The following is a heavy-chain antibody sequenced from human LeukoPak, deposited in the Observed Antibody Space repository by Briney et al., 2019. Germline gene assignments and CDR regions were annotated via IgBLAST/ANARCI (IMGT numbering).Heavy chain of an antibody. Sequence: GGSLRLSCAASGFTFSSSWMAWVRQAPGKGLEWVSCIRTTSSYIYYADSVKGRFTISRDNAKNSLYLQMNSLRAEDTAMYYCARVAPYLSGYYYMDVWGKGTTVTVSS. CDR2: IRTTSSYI. CDR3: ARVAPYLSGYYYMDV. V-gene: IGHV3-21*01. CDR1: GFTFSSSW. J-gene: IGHJ6*03.